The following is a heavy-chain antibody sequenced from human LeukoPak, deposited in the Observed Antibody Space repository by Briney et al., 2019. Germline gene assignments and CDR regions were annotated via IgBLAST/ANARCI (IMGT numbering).Heavy chain of an antibody. Sequence: GGSLRLSCAASGFTFSSYSMNWVRQAPGKGLEWVSSISSSSSYIYYADSVKGRFTISRDNAKNSLYLQMNSLRAEDTAVYYCARGPLGQLVRYYYYMDVWGKGTTVTVSS. V-gene: IGHV3-21*04. CDR1: GFTFSSYS. CDR3: ARGPLGQLVRYYYYMDV. J-gene: IGHJ6*03. D-gene: IGHD6-6*01. CDR2: ISSSSSYI.